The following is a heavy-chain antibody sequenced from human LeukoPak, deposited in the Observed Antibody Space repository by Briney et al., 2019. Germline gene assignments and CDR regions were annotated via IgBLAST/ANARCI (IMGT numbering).Heavy chain of an antibody. J-gene: IGHJ4*02. CDR2: INPSGGSA. V-gene: IGHV1-46*01. CDR1: GHTLSELP. Sequence: ASVKVACKVSGHTLSELPMHWVRQAPGQGLEWMGIINPSGGSAYYAQKFQGRVTMTSDVSTSTFHMELSSLRSEDTAVYYCARPVDTASLVNWGQGTLVTVSS. CDR3: ARPVDTASLVN. D-gene: IGHD5-18*01.